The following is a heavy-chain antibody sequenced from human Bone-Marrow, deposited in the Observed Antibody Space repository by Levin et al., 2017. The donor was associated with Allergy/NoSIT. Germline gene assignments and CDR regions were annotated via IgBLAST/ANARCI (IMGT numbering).Heavy chain of an antibody. J-gene: IGHJ4*02. D-gene: IGHD2-15*01. V-gene: IGHV1-18*01. CDR1: GYTFTSYG. Sequence: EASVKVSCKASGYTFTSYGISWVRQAPGQGLEWMGWISAYNGNTNYAQKLQGRVTMTTDTSTSTAYMELRSLRSDDTAVYYCARKGYCSGGSCYPQDALDYWGQGTLVTVSS. CDR3: ARKGYCSGGSCYPQDALDY. CDR2: ISAYNGNT.